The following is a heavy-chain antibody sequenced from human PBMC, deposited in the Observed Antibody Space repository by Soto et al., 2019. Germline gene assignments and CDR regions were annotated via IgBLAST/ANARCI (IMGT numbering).Heavy chain of an antibody. J-gene: IGHJ6*02. CDR3: ARTGMAPYYYGMDV. CDR2: INHSGST. V-gene: IGHV4-34*01. Sequence: SETMSLTCAVYGGSFSGYYWSWIRQPPGKGLEWIGEINHSGSTNYNPSLKSRVTISVDTSKNQFSLKLSSVTAADTAVYYCARTGMAPYYYGMDVWGQGTTVTVSS. CDR1: GGSFSGYY.